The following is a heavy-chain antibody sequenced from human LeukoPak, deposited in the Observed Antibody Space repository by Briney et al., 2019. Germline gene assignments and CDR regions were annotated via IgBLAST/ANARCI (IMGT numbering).Heavy chain of an antibody. Sequence: TGGSLRLSCAASGFTFGGYWMSWVHQAPGKGLEWVANIQQDGSRKYYVDSVKGRFTISRDNAESSMYLQMNSLRAEDTAVYYCARDTENTDIWSGYAYWGQGALVTVSS. CDR3: ARDTENTDIWSGYAY. J-gene: IGHJ4*02. CDR1: GFTFGGYW. D-gene: IGHD3-3*01. CDR2: IQQDGSRK. V-gene: IGHV3-7*01.